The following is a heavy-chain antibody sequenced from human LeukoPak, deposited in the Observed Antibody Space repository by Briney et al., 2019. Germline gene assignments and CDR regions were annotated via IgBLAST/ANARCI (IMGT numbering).Heavy chain of an antibody. CDR3: ASTRYCSSTSCGYYFDY. Sequence: GASVKVSCKASGYTFSSNGISWVRQAPGQGLEWMGWISAYNGNTHYAQKLQGRVTMTTDTSTSTAYMELRSLRFDDTAVYYCASTRYCSSTSCGYYFDYWGQGTLVTVSS. D-gene: IGHD2-2*01. CDR1: GYTFSSNG. J-gene: IGHJ4*02. V-gene: IGHV1-18*01. CDR2: ISAYNGNT.